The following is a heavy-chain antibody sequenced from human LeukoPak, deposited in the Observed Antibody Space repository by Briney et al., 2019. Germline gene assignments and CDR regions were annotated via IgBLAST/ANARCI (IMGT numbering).Heavy chain of an antibody. J-gene: IGHJ6*02. CDR3: AKAATRRAASNYYYYGMDV. CDR1: GVTFSAYA. CDR2: ISGSDDLT. D-gene: IGHD4-11*01. V-gene: IGHV3-23*01. Sequence: PGGSLRLSCAASGVTFSAYAMSWVRQAPGKGLEWVSVISGSDDLTYYSDSVKGRFTISRDNSKNILYLQMNSLRADDTALYYCAKAATRRAASNYYYYGMDVWGHGTTVTVFS.